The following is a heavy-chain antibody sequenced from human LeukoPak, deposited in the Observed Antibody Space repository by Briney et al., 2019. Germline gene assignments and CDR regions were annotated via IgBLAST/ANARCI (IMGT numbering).Heavy chain of an antibody. Sequence: ASVKLSCKASGYTFTSYDMNWVRQATGQGLEWMGCMNPNSGNTGYAQKFQGRVTMTRNTSISTAYMELSSLRSEDTAVYYCARPTTMVRGAPLGYWGQGTLVTVSS. CDR3: ARPTTMVRGAPLGY. CDR2: MNPNSGNT. V-gene: IGHV1-8*01. D-gene: IGHD3-10*01. CDR1: GYTFTSYD. J-gene: IGHJ4*02.